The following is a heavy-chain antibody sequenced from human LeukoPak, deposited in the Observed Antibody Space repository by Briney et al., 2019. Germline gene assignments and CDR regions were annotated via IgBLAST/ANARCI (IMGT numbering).Heavy chain of an antibody. CDR3: ARELPGSCYFDY. Sequence: ASVKVSCKAFGYSFTRYYIHWVRQAPGQGRDYMGMIDPNTGTTWYSQKLQGTVTMTRDTSTSTVSMELSSLRSDDTAIYYCARELPGSCYFDYWGQGTLVSVSS. CDR2: IDPNTGTT. J-gene: IGHJ4*02. V-gene: IGHV1-46*01. CDR1: GYSFTRYY. D-gene: IGHD1-1*01.